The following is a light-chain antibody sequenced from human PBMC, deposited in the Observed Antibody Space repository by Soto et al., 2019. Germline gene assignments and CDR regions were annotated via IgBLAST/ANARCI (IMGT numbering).Light chain of an antibody. J-gene: IGKJ4*01. CDR3: QQRRSWPRALT. Sequence: EIVLTQSPATLSLSPGERATLSCRASESVGRYLAWYQQKAGQAPRLLIYDASKRATGIPGRFSGSGSETAFTLTISSLEPEDFAVSYCQQRRSWPRALTFGEGTKVEI. V-gene: IGKV3-11*01. CDR2: DAS. CDR1: ESVGRY.